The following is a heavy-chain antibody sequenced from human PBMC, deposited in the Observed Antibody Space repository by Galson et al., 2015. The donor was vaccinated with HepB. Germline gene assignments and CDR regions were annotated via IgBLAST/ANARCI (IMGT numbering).Heavy chain of an antibody. J-gene: IGHJ6*02. CDR1: GGTFTNYA. D-gene: IGHD3-3*01. CDR3: ASSLTRKYDFWSGSSYDHPYYYYGMDA. Sequence: SVKVSCKASGGTFTNYAITWVRQAPGQGLEWMGRIIPIIDIANYAQKFQDRLTITADKSTSTAYMELSSLRSEDTAVHYCASSLTRKYDFWSGSSYDHPYYYYGMDAWGQGTTVTVSS. V-gene: IGHV1-69*04. CDR2: IIPIIDIA.